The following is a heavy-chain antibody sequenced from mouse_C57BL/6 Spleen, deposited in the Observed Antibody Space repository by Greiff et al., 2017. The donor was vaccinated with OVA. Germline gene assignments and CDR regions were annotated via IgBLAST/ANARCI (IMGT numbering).Heavy chain of an antibody. D-gene: IGHD1-1*01. CDR2: IDPSDSYT. V-gene: IGHV1-50*01. J-gene: IGHJ3*01. CDR1: GYTFTSYW. Sequence: QVQLKQPGAELVKPGASVKLSCKASGYTFTSYWMQWVKQRPGQGLEWIGEIDPSDSYTNYNQKFKGKATLTVDTSSSTAYMQLSSLTSEDSAVYYCAREVYGSWFAYWGQGTLVTVSA. CDR3: AREVYGSWFAY.